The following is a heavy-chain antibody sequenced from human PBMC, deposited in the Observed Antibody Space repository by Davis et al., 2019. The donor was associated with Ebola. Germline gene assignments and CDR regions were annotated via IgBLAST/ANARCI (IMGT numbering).Heavy chain of an antibody. CDR3: TSCYDPY. D-gene: IGHD2-2*01. V-gene: IGHV3-74*01. CDR1: GFSFSTYG. J-gene: IGHJ4*02. Sequence: PGGSLRLSCAASGFSFSTYGMHWVRQAPGKGLVWVARVNSGGSGTSYADSVKGRFTISRDNAKNTLYLQMNSLRAEDTAVYYCTSCYDPYWGQGTLVTVSS. CDR2: VNSGGSGT.